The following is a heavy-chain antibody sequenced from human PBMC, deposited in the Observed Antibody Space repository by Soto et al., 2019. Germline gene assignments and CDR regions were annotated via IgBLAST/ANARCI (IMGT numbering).Heavy chain of an antibody. Sequence: ETLSLSCAASGFTFGSYWMSWVRQAPGKGLEWVANIKQDGTEKYYVDSVKGRFTISGDNAKNSLYLQMHSLRAEDTAVYYCARFATSPFDYWYFDLWGRGALVTVSS. CDR3: ARFATSPFDYWYFDL. CDR1: GFTFGSYW. D-gene: IGHD2-2*01. V-gene: IGHV3-7*03. J-gene: IGHJ2*01. CDR2: IKQDGTEK.